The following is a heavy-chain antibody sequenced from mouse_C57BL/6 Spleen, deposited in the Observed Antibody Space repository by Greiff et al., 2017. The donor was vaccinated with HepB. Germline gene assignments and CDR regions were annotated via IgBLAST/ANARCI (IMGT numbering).Heavy chain of an antibody. V-gene: IGHV5-12*01. D-gene: IGHD1-1*01. CDR1: GFTFSDYY. Sequence: EVKLVESGGGLVQPGGSLKLSCAASGFTFSDYYMYWVRQTPEKRLEWVAYISNGGGSTYYPDTVKGRFTISRDNAKNTLYLQMSRLKSEDTAMYYCARLYYGSWYFDVWGTGTTVTVSS. CDR2: ISNGGGST. CDR3: ARLYYGSWYFDV. J-gene: IGHJ1*03.